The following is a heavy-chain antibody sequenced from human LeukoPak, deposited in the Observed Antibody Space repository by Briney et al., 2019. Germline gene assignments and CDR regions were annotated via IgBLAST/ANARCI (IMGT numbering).Heavy chain of an antibody. CDR1: GDSFSSHY. J-gene: IGHJ3*02. V-gene: IGHV4-59*11. CDR3: ARDLVTVTKGFDI. D-gene: IGHD4-17*01. CDR2: ISYIGST. Sequence: PSETLSLTCVVSGDSFSSHYWTWIRQSPGKGLEWTGYISYIGSTNYNPSLKSRVTISIDTSKNQFSLKLRSVTAADTAVYYCARDLVTVTKGFDIWGQGTMVSVSS.